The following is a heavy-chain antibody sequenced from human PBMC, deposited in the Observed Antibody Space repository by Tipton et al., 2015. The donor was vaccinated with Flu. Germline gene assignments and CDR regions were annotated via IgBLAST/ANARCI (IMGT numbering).Heavy chain of an antibody. CDR3: ARGFMIFGVSWFDP. CDR1: GGSFTGYY. Sequence: SLTCAVSGGSFTGYYWSWIRQIPDKGLEWIGEITQSVTTKYNPSLKSRVTISIDTSKNQFSLKLKSVTAADTAVYYCARGFMIFGVSWFDPWGQGTLVTVSS. V-gene: IGHV4-34*01. D-gene: IGHD3/OR15-3a*01. CDR2: ITQSVTT. J-gene: IGHJ5*02.